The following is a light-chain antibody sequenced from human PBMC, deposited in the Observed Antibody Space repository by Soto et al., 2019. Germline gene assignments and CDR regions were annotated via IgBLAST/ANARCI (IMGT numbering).Light chain of an antibody. CDR2: EVS. CDR1: SSDVGGYNY. V-gene: IGLV2-14*01. CDR3: NSYTSSSTFV. J-gene: IGLJ1*01. Sequence: QSVLTQPASVSGSPGQSITISCTGTSSDVGGYNYVSWYQQHPGKAPKLIIYEVSNRPSGVSNRFSGSRSGNTASLTISGLQAEDEAEYYCNSYTSSSTFVFGTGTKVTVL.